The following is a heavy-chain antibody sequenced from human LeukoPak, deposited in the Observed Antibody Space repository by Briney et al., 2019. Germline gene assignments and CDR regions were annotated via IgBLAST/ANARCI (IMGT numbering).Heavy chain of an antibody. CDR1: GGTFSSYA. V-gene: IGHV1-18*01. CDR2: ISAHKGET. Sequence: GASVKVSCKASGGTFSSYAISWVRQAPGQGLEWMGWISAHKGETEYAQKFQGRVTMTREISTSTAYMELQSLTSDDTAVYYCARADIIVVAGSTPVGSGFEYWGQGALITVS. J-gene: IGHJ4*02. D-gene: IGHD2-21*01. CDR3: ARADIIVVAGSTPVGSGFEY.